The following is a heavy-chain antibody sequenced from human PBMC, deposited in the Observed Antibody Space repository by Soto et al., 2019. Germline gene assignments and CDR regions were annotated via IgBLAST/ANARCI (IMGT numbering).Heavy chain of an antibody. CDR3: ARDLGGWPDY. CDR1: GYTFTNYA. CDR2: INAGNGKT. D-gene: IGHD2-15*01. V-gene: IGHV1-3*01. Sequence: ASVKVSCKASGYTFTNYAIHWVRQAPGQRLEWMGWINAGNGKTKYSQKFQGRVTITRDTSASTAYMELSSLRSEDTAVYYCARDLGGWPDYWGQGTLVTVSS. J-gene: IGHJ4*02.